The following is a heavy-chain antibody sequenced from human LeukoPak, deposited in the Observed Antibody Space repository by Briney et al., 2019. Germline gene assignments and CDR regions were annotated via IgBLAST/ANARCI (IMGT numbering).Heavy chain of an antibody. V-gene: IGHV3-73*01. Sequence: GGTLRLSCAASGFTFSGSAMHWVRQASGKGLEWVGRIRSKANSYATAYAASVKGRFTISRDDSKNTAYLQMNSLKTEDTAVYYCRYYGSGSNGYAFDIWGQGTMVTVSS. D-gene: IGHD3-10*01. CDR2: IRSKANSYAT. CDR3: RYYGSGSNGYAFDI. J-gene: IGHJ3*02. CDR1: GFTFSGSA.